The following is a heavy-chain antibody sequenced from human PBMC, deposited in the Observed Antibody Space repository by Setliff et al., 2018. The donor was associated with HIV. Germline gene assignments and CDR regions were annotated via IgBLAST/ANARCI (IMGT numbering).Heavy chain of an antibody. Sequence: ASVKVSCKASGYSLRSFAMNWVRQAPGQGLEWMGWINTYTGKPTYAQGFTGRFVFSLDTSVSTAYLQIDSLKDKDTAIYYCARNEEGLCTYWGQGTPVTVSS. J-gene: IGHJ4*02. CDR2: INTYTGKP. CDR1: GYSLRSFA. D-gene: IGHD1-1*01. CDR3: ARNEEGLCTY. V-gene: IGHV7-4-1*01.